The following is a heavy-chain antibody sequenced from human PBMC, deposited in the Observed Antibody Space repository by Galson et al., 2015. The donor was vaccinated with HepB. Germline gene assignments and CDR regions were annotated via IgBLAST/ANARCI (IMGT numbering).Heavy chain of an antibody. J-gene: IGHJ4*02. CDR2: ISAYNGNT. D-gene: IGHD3-3*01. CDR3: AREEPYYDFWSGYRPNPYFDY. V-gene: IGHV1-18*01. CDR1: GYTFTSYG. Sequence: SVKVSCKASGYTFTSYGISWARQAPGQGLEWMGWISAYNGNTNYAQKLQGRVTMTTDTSTSTAYMELRSLRSDDTAVYYCAREEPYYDFWSGYRPNPYFDYWGQGTLVTVSS.